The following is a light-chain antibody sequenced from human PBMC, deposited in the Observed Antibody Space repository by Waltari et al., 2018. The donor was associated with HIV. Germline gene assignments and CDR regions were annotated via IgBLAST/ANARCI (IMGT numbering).Light chain of an antibody. CDR2: AAS. CDR1: QSVSSNY. CDR3: QQYGTSPFT. Sequence: EIVLTQSPDTLSLSPGDRATLSCRASQSVSSNYLAWYQQKPGQAPGLLIYAASRRATGIPDRFSGSGSGTDFTLTINRLEPEDFAVYYCQQYGTSPFTFGPGTKVDIK. V-gene: IGKV3-20*01. J-gene: IGKJ3*01.